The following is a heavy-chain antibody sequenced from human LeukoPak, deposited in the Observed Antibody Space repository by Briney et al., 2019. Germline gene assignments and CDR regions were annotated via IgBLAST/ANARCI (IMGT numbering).Heavy chain of an antibody. CDR3: ATGYYYDSSGYRRGFDP. J-gene: IGHJ5*02. Sequence: ASVKVSCKASGYTFTSYGISWVRQAPGQGLEWMGWISAYNGNTNYAQKLQGRVTMTTDTSTSTAYMELRSLRSDDTAVYYCATGYYYDSSGYRRGFDPWGQGTLVTVSS. V-gene: IGHV1-18*01. CDR1: GYTFTSYG. CDR2: ISAYNGNT. D-gene: IGHD3-22*01.